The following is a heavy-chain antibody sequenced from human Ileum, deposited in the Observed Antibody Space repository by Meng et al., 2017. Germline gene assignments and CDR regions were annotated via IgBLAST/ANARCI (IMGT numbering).Heavy chain of an antibody. CDR2: INEDGSRE. Sequence: GGSLRLSCAASGFTFSNYWMSWVRQAPGKGLEWVANINEDGSREQYMDSVRGRFTISRDNAKTSLFLQMNSLRAEDTAVYYCARAIPKSGEHLVYPVQSGGQGTLVTVSS. CDR1: GFTFSNYW. CDR3: ARAIPKSGEHLVYPVQS. V-gene: IGHV3-7*01. J-gene: IGHJ4*02. D-gene: IGHD2-2*02.